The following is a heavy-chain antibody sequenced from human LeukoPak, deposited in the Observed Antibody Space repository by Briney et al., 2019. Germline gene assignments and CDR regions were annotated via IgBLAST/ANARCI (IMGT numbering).Heavy chain of an antibody. V-gene: IGHV4-59*01. CDR3: ARGAGGPHY. CDR2: VYYSGST. J-gene: IGHJ4*02. D-gene: IGHD2-8*02. Sequence: SETLSLTCTVSGGSISSYYWSWIRQPPGKGLEWIGYVYYSGSTNYNPSLKSRVTMSVDTSKNQFSLKLSSVTAADTAVYYCARGAGGPHYWGQGTLVTVSS. CDR1: GGSISSYY.